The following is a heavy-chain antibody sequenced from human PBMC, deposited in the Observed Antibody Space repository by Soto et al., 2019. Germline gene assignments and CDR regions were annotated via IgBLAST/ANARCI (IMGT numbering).Heavy chain of an antibody. CDR2: ISGRDGNI. V-gene: IGHV3-11*01. Sequence: PGGSLRLSCAASGFTFSDSFMSWSRQTPGKGLEWLSYISGRDGNIYYADSVRGRFTISRDNAKNSVYLQMNTLRAEDTAVYYCAGDQGPNYMAVWGKGTTVTVS. J-gene: IGHJ6*03. CDR1: GFTFSDSF. CDR3: AGDQGPNYMAV.